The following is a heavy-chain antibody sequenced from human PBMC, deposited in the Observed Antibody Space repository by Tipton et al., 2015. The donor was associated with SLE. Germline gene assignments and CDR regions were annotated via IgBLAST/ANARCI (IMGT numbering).Heavy chain of an antibody. V-gene: IGHV3-11*04. D-gene: IGHD3-16*02. Sequence: GSLRLSCVASGFTLIDYYMSWIRQAPGKGLEWVSYISVTGSTIYYADSVKGRFTISRDNAKNSLFLQMNSLRVEDTAVYYCARIFRGVIVYWGQGTLVTVSS. CDR2: ISVTGSTI. CDR3: ARIFRGVIVY. J-gene: IGHJ4*02. CDR1: GFTLIDYY.